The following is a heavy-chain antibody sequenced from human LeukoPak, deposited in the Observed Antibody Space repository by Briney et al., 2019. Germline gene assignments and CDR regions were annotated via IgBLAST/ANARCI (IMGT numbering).Heavy chain of an antibody. J-gene: IGHJ4*02. V-gene: IGHV3-48*01. CDR1: GLTFSSYS. D-gene: IGHD3-10*01. CDR2: ISSSSSTI. Sequence: GGSLRLSCAASGLTFSSYSMNWVRQAPGKGLAWDSHISSSSSTIYYADSVKGRFTISRDNAKNSLYLQMNSLRAEDTAVYYCARDLDRGSQKYFDYWGQGTLVTVSS. CDR3: ARDLDRGSQKYFDY.